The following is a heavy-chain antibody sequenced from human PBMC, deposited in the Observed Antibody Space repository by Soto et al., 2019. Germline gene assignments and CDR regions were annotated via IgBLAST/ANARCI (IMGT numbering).Heavy chain of an antibody. CDR3: AKEGNLLRYFDWGYYYYGMDV. Sequence: EVQLLESGGGLVQPGGSLRLSCAASGFTFSSYAMSWVRQAPGKGLEWVSAISGSGGSTYYADSVKGRFTISRDNSKNTLYLQMNSLRAEDTAVYYCAKEGNLLRYFDWGYYYYGMDVWGQGTTVTVSS. CDR2: ISGSGGST. V-gene: IGHV3-23*01. J-gene: IGHJ6*02. D-gene: IGHD3-9*01. CDR1: GFTFSSYA.